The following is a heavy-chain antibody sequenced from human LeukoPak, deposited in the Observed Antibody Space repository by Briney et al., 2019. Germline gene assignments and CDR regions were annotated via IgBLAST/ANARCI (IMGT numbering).Heavy chain of an antibody. V-gene: IGHV3-30*02. CDR1: GFTFSTYG. CDR3: ARGGKIPMAGTRSPQYFQH. D-gene: IGHD6-19*01. CDR2: IRYDGSNK. J-gene: IGHJ1*01. Sequence: GGSLRLSCAASGFTFSTYGMHWVRQAPGKGLEWVLFIRYDGSNKYYADSVKGRFTISRDNSKNTLYLQMNSLRAEDTAVYYCARGGKIPMAGTRSPQYFQHWGQGTLVTVSS.